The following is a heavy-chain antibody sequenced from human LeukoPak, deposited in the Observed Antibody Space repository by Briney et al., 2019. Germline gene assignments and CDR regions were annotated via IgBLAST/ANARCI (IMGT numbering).Heavy chain of an antibody. CDR2: IKQDGSEK. CDR3: ARALYYYDSSGYPGY. V-gene: IGHV3-7*03. J-gene: IGHJ4*02. CDR1: GFTFSSYA. Sequence: GGSLRLSCVASGFTFSSYAMSWVRQAPGKGLEWVANIKQDGSEKYYVDSVKGRFTISRDNAKNSLYLQMNSLRAEDTAVYYCARALYYYDSSGYPGYWGQGTLVTVSS. D-gene: IGHD3-22*01.